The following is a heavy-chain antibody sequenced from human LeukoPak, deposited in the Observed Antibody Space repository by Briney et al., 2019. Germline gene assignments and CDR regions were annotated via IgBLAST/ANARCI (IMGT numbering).Heavy chain of an antibody. CDR3: ARGIGSGWSTYFDY. CDR2: IWYDGSNK. Sequence: PGRSLRLSCAASGFTFSSYGMHWVRQAPGKGLEWVAVIWYDGSNKYYADSVKGRFTISRDNSKNTLYLQMNSLRAEDTAVYYCARGIGSGWSTYFDYWGQGTLVTVSS. CDR1: GFTFSSYG. D-gene: IGHD6-19*01. V-gene: IGHV3-33*01. J-gene: IGHJ4*02.